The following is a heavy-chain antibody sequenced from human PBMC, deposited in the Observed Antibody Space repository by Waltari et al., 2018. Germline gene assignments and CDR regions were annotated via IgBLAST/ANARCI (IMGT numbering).Heavy chain of an antibody. V-gene: IGHV1-69*01. CDR2: NIPIFGTA. Sequence: QVQLVQSGAEVKKPGSSVKVSCKASGGTFSSYAISWVRQAPGQGLEWMGGNIPIFGTANYAQKCQGRGTITADESTSTAYMERSSLRSEDTAVYYCARAGSQPAAIYYYYGMDVWGQGTTVTVSS. D-gene: IGHD2-2*02. CDR1: GGTFSSYA. CDR3: ARAGSQPAAIYYYYGMDV. J-gene: IGHJ6*02.